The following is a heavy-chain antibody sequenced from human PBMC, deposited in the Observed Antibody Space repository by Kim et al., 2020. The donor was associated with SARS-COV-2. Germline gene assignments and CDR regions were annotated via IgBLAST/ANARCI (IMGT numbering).Heavy chain of an antibody. V-gene: IGHV3-30*18. J-gene: IGHJ5*02. CDR2: ISYDGSNK. D-gene: IGHD2-21*01. CDR3: AKDVVYNWFDP. CDR1: GFTFSSYG. Sequence: GGSLRLSCAASGFTFSSYGMHWVRQAPGKGLEWVAVISYDGSNKYYADSVKGRFTISRDNSKNTLYLQMNSLRAEDTAVYYCAKDVVYNWFDPWGQGTLVTVSS.